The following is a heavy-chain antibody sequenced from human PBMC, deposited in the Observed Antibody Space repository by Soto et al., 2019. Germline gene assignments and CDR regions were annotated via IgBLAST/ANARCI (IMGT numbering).Heavy chain of an antibody. D-gene: IGHD5-12*01. J-gene: IGHJ6*02. CDR1: GYTFTSYG. CDR3: ARALANYYGMDV. V-gene: IGHV1-18*01. Sequence: ASVKVSCKASGYTFTSYGISWVRQAPGQRLEWMGWISAYNSNTNYAQKLQGRVTMTTDTSTSTAYMELRSLRSDDTAVYYCARALANYYGMDVWGQGTTVTVSS. CDR2: ISAYNSNT.